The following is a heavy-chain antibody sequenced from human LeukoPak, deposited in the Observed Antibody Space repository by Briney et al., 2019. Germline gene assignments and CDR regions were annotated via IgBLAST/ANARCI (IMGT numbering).Heavy chain of an antibody. D-gene: IGHD1-26*01. CDR1: GFTFSDYY. V-gene: IGHV3-11*06. CDR2: ISTTSSYT. CDR3: ARDLGATLPYFDY. J-gene: IGHJ4*02. Sequence: GGSLRLSCAASGFTFSDYYMSWIRQAPGKGLEWVSYISTTSSYTNYADSVKGRFTISRDNAKNSLYLQMNSLRAEDTAVYYCARDLGATLPYFDYWGQGTLVTVSS.